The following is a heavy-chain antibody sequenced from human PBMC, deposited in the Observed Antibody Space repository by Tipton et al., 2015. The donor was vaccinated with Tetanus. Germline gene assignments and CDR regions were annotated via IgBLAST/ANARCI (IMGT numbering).Heavy chain of an antibody. CDR1: GFTFRSYG. Sequence: RSLRLSCAASGFTFRSYGMHWVRQAPGKGLEWVAVLWFDGGDEYYADSVEGRFTISRDNSKNTVYLQMNSLRAEDTAVYYCARELDCSGGGCYSYGLDVWGQGTTVTVSS. CDR3: ARELDCSGGGCYSYGLDV. CDR2: LWFDGGDE. V-gene: IGHV3-33*01. J-gene: IGHJ6*02. D-gene: IGHD2-15*01.